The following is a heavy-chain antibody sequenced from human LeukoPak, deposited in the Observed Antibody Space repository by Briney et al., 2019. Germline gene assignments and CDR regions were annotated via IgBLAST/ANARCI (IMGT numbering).Heavy chain of an antibody. V-gene: IGHV4-59*01. D-gene: IGHD4-17*01. CDR2: MSYSGST. Sequence: SETLSLTCTVSGGSSSSYYWSWIRQPPGKGLEWIGYMSYSGSTNYNPSLKSRVTISVDTSKNQFSLKLTSMTAADTAVYYCARGDDHDYGDLYFDYWGQGTLVTVSS. J-gene: IGHJ4*02. CDR1: GGSSSSYY. CDR3: ARGDDHDYGDLYFDY.